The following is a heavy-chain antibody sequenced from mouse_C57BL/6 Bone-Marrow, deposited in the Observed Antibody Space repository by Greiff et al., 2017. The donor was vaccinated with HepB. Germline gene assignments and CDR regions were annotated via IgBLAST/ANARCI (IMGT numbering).Heavy chain of an antibody. J-gene: IGHJ2*01. CDR1: GFTFSSYA. CDR3: ARVYYDSSDFDD. CDR2: ISDGGSYT. V-gene: IGHV5-4*01. Sequence: VQLKESGGGLVKPGGSLKLSCAASGFTFSSYAMSWVRQTPEKRLEWVATISDGGSYTYYPDNVKGRFTISRDNAKNNLYLQMNHLKSEDTAMYYCARVYYDSSDFDDWGQGTTLTVSS. D-gene: IGHD1-1*01.